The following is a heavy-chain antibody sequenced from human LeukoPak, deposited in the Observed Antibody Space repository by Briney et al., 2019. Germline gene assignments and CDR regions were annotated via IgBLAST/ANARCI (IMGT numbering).Heavy chain of an antibody. D-gene: IGHD2-2*01. CDR3: ARRYCSSTSCYYFDY. CDR2: INANRGGT. J-gene: IGHJ4*02. Sequence: ASVKVSCKASGYTFTDYYMHWVRQAPGQGLEWMGWINANRGGTNYAQRFQGRVTTTRDTSITTAYMELSRLKSDDTAVYYCARRYCSSTSCYYFDYWGQGTLVTVSS. CDR1: GYTFTDYY. V-gene: IGHV1-2*02.